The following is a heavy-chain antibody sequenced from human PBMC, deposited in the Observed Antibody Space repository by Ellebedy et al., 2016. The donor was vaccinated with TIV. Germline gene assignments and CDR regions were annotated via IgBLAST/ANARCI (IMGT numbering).Heavy chain of an antibody. D-gene: IGHD2-2*01. Sequence: MPSETLSLTCTVSAGSISSYYWSWIRQPPGKGLEWLGYIYYSGRTNYNPSLKSRVSISVDTPKNQVSLRLISVTAADTAVYYCARLYCSSSSCYDNGRYYPFYYGLDVWGQGTTVTVSS. CDR1: AGSISSYY. J-gene: IGHJ6*02. CDR2: IYYSGRT. CDR3: ARLYCSSSSCYDNGRYYPFYYGLDV. V-gene: IGHV4-59*01.